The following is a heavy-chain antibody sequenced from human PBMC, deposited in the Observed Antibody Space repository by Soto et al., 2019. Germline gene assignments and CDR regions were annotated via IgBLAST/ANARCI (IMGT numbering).Heavy chain of an antibody. V-gene: IGHV3-23*01. CDR3: TKDRHPDGIWTFDF. CDR1: GFTFGTYT. D-gene: IGHD3-9*01. J-gene: IGHJ4*02. Sequence: GGSLRLSCAASGFTFGTYTMNWVRQAPGKGLEWVSALGGGGDTHYAESVKGRFTISRDYSKNILLLQMNSQRDEDSAIYYCTKDRHPDGIWTFDFWGQGTLVTVSS. CDR2: LGGGGDT.